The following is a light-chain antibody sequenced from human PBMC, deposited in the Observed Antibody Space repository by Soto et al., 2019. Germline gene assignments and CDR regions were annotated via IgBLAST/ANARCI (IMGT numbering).Light chain of an antibody. CDR3: QSYDSSLSGSV. V-gene: IGLV1-40*01. J-gene: IGLJ2*01. CDR1: SSNIGTNYD. CDR2: GNN. Sequence: QSVLTQPPSVSGAPGQRVTLSCTGSSSNIGTNYDVHWYQHLPGTAPKLLIYGNNNRPSGVPDRFSGSKSGTSASLAITGLQAEDEADYYCQSYDSSLSGSVFGGGTKLTVL.